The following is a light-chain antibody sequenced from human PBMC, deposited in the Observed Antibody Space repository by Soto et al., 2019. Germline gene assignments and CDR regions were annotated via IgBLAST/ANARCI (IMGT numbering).Light chain of an antibody. CDR2: RAS. CDR1: QDIYSN. Sequence: EIVLTHSPGTLSLSPGEGATFSCSASQDIYSNIAWYQQSPGQAPRLLIYRASTRATGVPARFSGSGSGTEFTLTISSLQSEDFAVYYCQQYKNWPPISFGQGTRLENK. J-gene: IGKJ5*01. CDR3: QQYKNWPPIS. V-gene: IGKV3-15*01.